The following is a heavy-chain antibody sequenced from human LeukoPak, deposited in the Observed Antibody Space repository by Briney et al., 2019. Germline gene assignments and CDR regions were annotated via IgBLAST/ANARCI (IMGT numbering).Heavy chain of an antibody. Sequence: PGVSLRLSCEASGFTFSSYAMSWVRQATGKGLAWVSVISSSADSTYYADSVKGRFTISRDNSKNTLYLQMNNLRAEDTAVYYCAKPLEKYTYGGNFDYWGQGILVTVSP. D-gene: IGHD4-23*01. J-gene: IGHJ4*02. V-gene: IGHV3-23*01. CDR3: AKPLEKYTYGGNFDY. CDR1: GFTFSSYA. CDR2: ISSSADST.